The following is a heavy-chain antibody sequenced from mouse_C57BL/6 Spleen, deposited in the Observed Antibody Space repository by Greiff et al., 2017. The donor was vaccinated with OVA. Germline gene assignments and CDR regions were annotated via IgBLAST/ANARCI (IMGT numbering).Heavy chain of an antibody. CDR3: ARPMNDSPRGYFDV. CDR2: ISSGGSYI. Sequence: EVKVVESGGDLVKPGGSLKLSCAASGFTFSSYGMSWVRQTPDKRLEWVATISSGGSYIYYPDSVKGRFTISRDNAKNTLYLQMSSLKSEDTAMYHCARPMNDSPRGYFDVWGTGTTVTVSS. J-gene: IGHJ1*03. CDR1: GFTFSSYG. D-gene: IGHD2-3*01. V-gene: IGHV5-6*01.